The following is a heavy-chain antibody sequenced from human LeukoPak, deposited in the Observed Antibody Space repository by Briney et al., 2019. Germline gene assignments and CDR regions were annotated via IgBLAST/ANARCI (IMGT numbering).Heavy chain of an antibody. Sequence: GGSLRLSCAASGFTFNNYAMHWVRQAPGKGLEWVAVIFYDGSVYYYADSVKGRFTISRDNSKNTLYLQMNSLRAEDTAVYYCAGYQLLSYAFDIWGQGTMVTVSS. V-gene: IGHV3-30*04. CDR2: IFYDGSVY. CDR1: GFTFNNYA. D-gene: IGHD2-2*01. CDR3: AGYQLLSYAFDI. J-gene: IGHJ3*02.